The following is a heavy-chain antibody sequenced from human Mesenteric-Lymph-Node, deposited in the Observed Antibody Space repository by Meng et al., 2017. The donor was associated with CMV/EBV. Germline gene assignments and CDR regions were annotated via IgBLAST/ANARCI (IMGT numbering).Heavy chain of an antibody. CDR1: GGSISTSRSYY. V-gene: IGHV4-39*07. Sequence: SETLSLTCTVSGGSISTSRSYYWGWIRQPPGKGLEFIGIIYYSGDTYYNPSLKSRVTISIDTSRNQFSLKLSSVTAADSAVYYCARDEVSFRSGLGDNFFDPWGQGTLVTVSS. CDR3: ARDEVSFRSGLGDNFFDP. D-gene: IGHD3-3*01. J-gene: IGHJ5*02. CDR2: IYYSGDT.